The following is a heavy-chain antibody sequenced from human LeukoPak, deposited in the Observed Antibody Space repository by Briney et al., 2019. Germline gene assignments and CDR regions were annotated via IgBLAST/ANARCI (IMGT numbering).Heavy chain of an antibody. CDR2: VVGNGGTT. V-gene: IGHV3-64*01. CDR3: ARERAFYYFDY. J-gene: IGHJ4*02. Sequence: GGTLRLSCAASGFTFTTYTIHWVRQAPGQGLEYVSAVVGNGGTTYYANSVKGRFTISRDNSKNTVYLQMGSLRAEDTAVYYCARERAFYYFDYWGQGALVTVSS. CDR1: GFTFTTYT.